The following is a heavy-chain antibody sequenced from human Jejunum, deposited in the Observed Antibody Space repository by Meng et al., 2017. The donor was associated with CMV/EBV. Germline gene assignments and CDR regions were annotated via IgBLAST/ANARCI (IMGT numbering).Heavy chain of an antibody. J-gene: IGHJ5*02. CDR2: INPNSGGT. CDR3: GRVWTGYCTSTDCLGRFDP. CDR1: DYY. V-gene: IGHV1-2*02. Sequence: DYYRHWVRQAPGQGLEWMGWINPNSGGTNYAQKFQGRVTMTRDTSISTVYMELSRLRSDDTAVYYCGRVWTGYCTSTDCLGRFDPWGQGTLVTVSS. D-gene: IGHD2-2*01.